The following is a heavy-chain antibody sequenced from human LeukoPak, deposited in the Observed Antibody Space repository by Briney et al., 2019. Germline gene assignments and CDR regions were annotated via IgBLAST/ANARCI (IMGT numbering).Heavy chain of an antibody. CDR2: ISSSSSYI. D-gene: IGHD4-17*01. CDR3: ARYIHYGDYAVAYGMDV. J-gene: IGHJ6*02. CDR1: GFTFSSYS. V-gene: IGHV3-21*04. Sequence: GGSLRLSCAASGFTFSSYSMNWVRQAPGKGLEWVSSISSSSSYIYYADSVKGRFTISRDNAKNSLYLQMNSLRAEDTAVYYCARYIHYGDYAVAYGMDVWGQGTTVTVSS.